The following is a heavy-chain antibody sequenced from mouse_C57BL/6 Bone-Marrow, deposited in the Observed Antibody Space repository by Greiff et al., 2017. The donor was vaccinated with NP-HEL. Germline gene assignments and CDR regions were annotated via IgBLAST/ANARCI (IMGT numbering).Heavy chain of an antibody. CDR2: INPYNGDT. Sequence: VQLQQSGPELVKPGDSVKISCKASGYSFTGYFMNWVMQSHGKSLEWIGRINPYNGDTFYNQKFKGKATLTVDKSSSTAHMELRSLTSEDSAVYYCARKGGLRSFAYWGQGTLVTVSA. D-gene: IGHD2-4*01. V-gene: IGHV1-20*01. CDR1: GYSFTGYF. CDR3: ARKGGLRSFAY. J-gene: IGHJ3*01.